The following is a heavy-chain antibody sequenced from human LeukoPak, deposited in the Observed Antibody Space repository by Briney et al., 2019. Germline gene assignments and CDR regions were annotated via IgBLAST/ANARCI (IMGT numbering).Heavy chain of an antibody. J-gene: IGHJ4*02. V-gene: IGHV1-46*01. CDR1: GYTFTNYY. D-gene: IGHD4-17*01. CDR3: ARDDYGENE. Sequence: GASVKVSCKTSGYTFTNYYIHWVRQAPGQGLEWMGIINPSGGSTSYAQKFQGRVTMTRDTSTSTVYMELSSLRSEDTAVYYCARDDYGENEWGQGTLVTVSS. CDR2: INPSGGST.